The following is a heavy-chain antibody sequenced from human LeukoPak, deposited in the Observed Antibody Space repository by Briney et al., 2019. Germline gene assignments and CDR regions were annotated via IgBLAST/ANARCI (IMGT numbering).Heavy chain of an antibody. D-gene: IGHD3-22*01. CDR3: ARGDYDSSVDNWFDP. CDR1: GYTFTSYD. CDR2: MNPNSGNT. Sequence: ASVKVSCKASGYTFTSYDINWMRQATGQGLEWMGWMNPNSGNTGYAQKFQGRVTMTRNTSISTAYMELSSLRSEDTAVYYCARGDYDSSVDNWFDPWGQGTLVTVSS. V-gene: IGHV1-8*01. J-gene: IGHJ5*02.